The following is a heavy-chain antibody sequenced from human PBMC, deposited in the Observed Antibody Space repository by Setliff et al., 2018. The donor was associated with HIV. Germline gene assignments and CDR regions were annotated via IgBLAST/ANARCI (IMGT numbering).Heavy chain of an antibody. Sequence: SETLSLTCSVSGDSITGAYYWSWIRQLPDKGLEWIGYIYYNGGTEYSPYLRNRAFISIDASKNQFSLKLSFVTAADTAMYYCARDQRTPAATPDAFEFWGQGRMVTVSS. CDR2: IYYNGGT. CDR1: GDSITGAYY. J-gene: IGHJ3*01. CDR3: ARDQRTPAATPDAFEF. V-gene: IGHV4-31*03. D-gene: IGHD2-2*01.